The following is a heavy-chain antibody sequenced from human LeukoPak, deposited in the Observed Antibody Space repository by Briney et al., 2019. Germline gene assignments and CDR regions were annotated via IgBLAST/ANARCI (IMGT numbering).Heavy chain of an antibody. V-gene: IGHV3-7*04. Sequence: GGSLRLSCAASGFTFSSYWMSWVRQAPGEGLEWVANIKQDGTEKYYMDSVKGRFSISRDNVKNSLYLQMNALRAEDTAVYYCARDVRPDYWGQGTLVTVST. CDR2: IKQDGTEK. J-gene: IGHJ4*02. D-gene: IGHD6-6*01. CDR1: GFTFSSYW. CDR3: ARDVRPDY.